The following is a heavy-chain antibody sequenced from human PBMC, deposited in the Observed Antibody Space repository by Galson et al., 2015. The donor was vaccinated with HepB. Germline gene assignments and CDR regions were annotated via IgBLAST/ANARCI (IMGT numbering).Heavy chain of an antibody. D-gene: IGHD5-18*01. CDR1: GYTFTSFA. J-gene: IGHJ4*01. V-gene: IGHV1-3*04. CDR2: INTGNGKT. CDR3: ARSYSYGYYFDY. Sequence: VSCKASGYTFTSFAIHWVRQAPGQRLEWMGWINTGNGKTKYSQKLQDRVTITRDTSASTAYMELSSLRSGDTAMYYCARSYSYGYYFDYWGHGTLVTVSS.